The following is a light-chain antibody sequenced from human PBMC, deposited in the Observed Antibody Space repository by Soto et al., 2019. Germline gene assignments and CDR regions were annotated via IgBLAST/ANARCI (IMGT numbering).Light chain of an antibody. Sequence: DIQMTQSPSTLSASVGDRVTITCRASQSIDRWLAWYQQKPGEAPNSLIYDVSILEAGVPSRFSGSGSGTEFTLTISSLQSDDFATYYCQQYGNNPWTFDQGTKVEIK. CDR3: QQYGNNPWT. J-gene: IGKJ1*01. CDR2: DVS. CDR1: QSIDRW. V-gene: IGKV1-5*01.